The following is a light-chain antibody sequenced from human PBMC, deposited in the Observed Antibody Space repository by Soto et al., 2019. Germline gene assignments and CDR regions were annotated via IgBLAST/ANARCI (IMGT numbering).Light chain of an antibody. Sequence: EIVMTQSPATLSVSPWEGSTLSCMASQGIGDTLAWYQQKPGQTPRLLIYGASTRAAGVPARFSGSGSGTEFTLTITSLKSEDIALYYCQQYNIWPTITFGQGTRLEIK. CDR1: QGIGDT. CDR2: GAS. J-gene: IGKJ5*01. V-gene: IGKV3-15*01. CDR3: QQYNIWPTIT.